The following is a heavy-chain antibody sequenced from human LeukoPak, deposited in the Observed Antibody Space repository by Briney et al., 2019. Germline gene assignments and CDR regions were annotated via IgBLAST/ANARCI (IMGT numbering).Heavy chain of an antibody. CDR3: ARESYGSGSYGPYYYYGMDV. CDR1: GGSISSGGYS. V-gene: IGHV4-61*08. Sequence: SETLSLTCAVSGGSISSGGYSWSWIRQPPGKGLEWIGYIYYSGSTNYNPSLKSRVTISVDTSKNQFSLKLSSVTAADTAVYYCARESYGSGSYGPYYYYGMDVWGQGTTVTVSS. D-gene: IGHD3-10*01. CDR2: IYYSGST. J-gene: IGHJ6*02.